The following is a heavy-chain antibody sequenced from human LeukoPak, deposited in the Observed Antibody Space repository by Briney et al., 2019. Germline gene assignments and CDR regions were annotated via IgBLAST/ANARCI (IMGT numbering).Heavy chain of an antibody. Sequence: SETLSLTCTVSGGSISSGSYYWSWIRQPAGKGLEWIGRVYTSGSTNYNPSLKSRVTISVDTSKNQFSLKLSSVTAADTAVYYCARCCGYTKPYYFDYWGQGTLVTVSS. CDR3: ARCCGYTKPYYFDY. J-gene: IGHJ4*02. D-gene: IGHD6-25*01. CDR2: VYTSGST. V-gene: IGHV4-61*02. CDR1: GGSISSGSYY.